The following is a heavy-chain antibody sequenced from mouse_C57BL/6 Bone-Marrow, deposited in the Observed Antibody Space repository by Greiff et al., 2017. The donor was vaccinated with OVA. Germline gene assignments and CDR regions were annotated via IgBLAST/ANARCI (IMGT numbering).Heavy chain of an antibody. CDR2: IDPSDSYT. CDR1: GYTFTSYW. V-gene: IGHV1-69*01. Sequence: QVQLQQPGAELVMPGASVKLSCKASGYTFTSYWMHWVKQRPGQGLEWIGEIDPSDSYTNYNQKFKGKSTVTVDKSSSTAYMQLSSLTSEDSAVYYCARCAYYYGRDDWGQGTSVTVSS. J-gene: IGHJ4*01. CDR3: ARCAYYYGRDD.